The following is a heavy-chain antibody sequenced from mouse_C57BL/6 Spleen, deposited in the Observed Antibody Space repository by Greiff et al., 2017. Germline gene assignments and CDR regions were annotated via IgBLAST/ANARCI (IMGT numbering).Heavy chain of an antibody. Sequence: QVQLQQPGAELVRPGSSVKLSCKASGYTFTSYWMHWVKQRPIQGLEWIGNIDPSDSETHYNQKFKDKATLTVDKSSSTAYMQLSSLTSEDSAVYYCAREGDWGEYYAMDYWGQGTSVTVSA. V-gene: IGHV1-52*01. D-gene: IGHD4-1*01. CDR3: AREGDWGEYYAMDY. CDR2: IDPSDSET. CDR1: GYTFTSYW. J-gene: IGHJ4*01.